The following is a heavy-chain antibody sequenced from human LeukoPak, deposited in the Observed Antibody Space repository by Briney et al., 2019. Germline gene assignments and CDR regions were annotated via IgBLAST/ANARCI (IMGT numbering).Heavy chain of an antibody. J-gene: IGHJ2*01. CDR2: IYYSGST. V-gene: IGHV4-61*01. Sequence: SETLSLTCTVSGGSVSSSHYWDWIRQPPGKGLEWIGYIYYSGSTNYNPSLKSRVTISVDTSKNQFSLKLSSVTAADTAVYYCARRAVAAEGGYWYFDLWGRGTLVTVSS. CDR1: GGSVSSSHY. D-gene: IGHD6-19*01. CDR3: ARRAVAAEGGYWYFDL.